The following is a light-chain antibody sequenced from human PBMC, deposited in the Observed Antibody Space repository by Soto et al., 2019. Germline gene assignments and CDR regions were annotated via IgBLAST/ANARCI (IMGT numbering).Light chain of an antibody. CDR2: DVS. CDR1: SADIGAFNY. Sequence: QSVLTQPASVSGSPGQLITISCAGTSADIGAFNYVSWYQHHPGKAPQLLIYDVSNRPSGVSARFSASKSANTASLTISGLQTDDEADYYCSSYSTSSALVFGGGTKLTVL. V-gene: IGLV2-14*03. CDR3: SSYSTSSALV. J-gene: IGLJ2*01.